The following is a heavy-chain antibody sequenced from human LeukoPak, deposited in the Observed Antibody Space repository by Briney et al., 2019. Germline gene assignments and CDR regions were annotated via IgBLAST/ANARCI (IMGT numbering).Heavy chain of an antibody. CDR1: GYTFTSYA. CDR2: INTNTGNP. D-gene: IGHD3-16*02. V-gene: IGHV7-4-1*02. J-gene: IGHJ5*02. CDR3: ARDPLLLGELSLYWFAP. Sequence: ASVKVSCKASGYTFTSYAMNWVRQAPGQGLEWMGWINTNTGNPTYSQGFTGRFVFSLDTSVSTAYLQISSLKAEDTAVYYCARDPLLLGELSLYWFAPWGQGTRVTVSS.